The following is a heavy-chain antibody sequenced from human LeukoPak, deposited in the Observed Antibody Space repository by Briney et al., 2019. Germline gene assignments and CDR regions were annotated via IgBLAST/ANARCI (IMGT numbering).Heavy chain of an antibody. V-gene: IGHV3-66*01. CDR3: ARDRQDYVWGD. J-gene: IGHJ4*02. CDR1: GFTVSSNY. CDR2: IYSGGST. D-gene: IGHD3-16*01. Sequence: GGSLRLSCAASGFTVSSNYMSWVRQAPGKGLEWVSVIYSGGSTYYADSVKGRFTISRDNSKNTLYLQMNSLRAEDTAVYYCARDRQDYVWGDWGQGTLVTVSS.